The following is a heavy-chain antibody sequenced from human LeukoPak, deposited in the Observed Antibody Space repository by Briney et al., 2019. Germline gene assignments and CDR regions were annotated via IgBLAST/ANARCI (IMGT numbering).Heavy chain of an antibody. CDR3: AKDSYYYDSSGYYYDYYYYYGMDV. CDR2: ISSSSSI. J-gene: IGHJ6*02. V-gene: IGHV3-48*01. CDR1: GFTFSSYS. D-gene: IGHD3-22*01. Sequence: GGSLRLSCAASGFTFSSYSMNWVRQAPGKGLEWVSYISSSSSIYYADSVKGRFTISRDNAKNTLYLQMNSLRAEDTAVYYCAKDSYYYDSSGYYYDYYYYYGMDVWGQGTTVTVSS.